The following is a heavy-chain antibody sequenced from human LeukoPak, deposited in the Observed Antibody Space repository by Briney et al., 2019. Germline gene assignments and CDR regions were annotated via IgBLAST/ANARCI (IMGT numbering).Heavy chain of an antibody. J-gene: IGHJ4*02. D-gene: IGHD4-17*01. CDR2: IIPIFGTA. Sequence: SVKLSCTASGGTFSSYAISWVRQAPGQGLEWMGGIIPIFGTANYAQKFQGRVTITTDESTSTAYMELSSLRSEDTAVYYCARSSIDYGDSGPSDYWGQGTLVTVSS. V-gene: IGHV1-69*05. CDR3: ARSSIDYGDSGPSDY. CDR1: GGTFSSYA.